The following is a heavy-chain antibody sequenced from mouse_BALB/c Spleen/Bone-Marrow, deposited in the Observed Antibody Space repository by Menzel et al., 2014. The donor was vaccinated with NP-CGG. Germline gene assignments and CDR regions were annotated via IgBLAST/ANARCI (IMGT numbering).Heavy chain of an antibody. D-gene: IGHD2-4*01. Sequence: EVQLQQSGTVLARPGASVKMSCKASGYSFTNYWTHWIKQRPGQGLEWVGAVYPGNSDARYNQKFKGKAKLTAVTSASIAYMELSSLTNEDSAVYYCSRDNYAFAYWGQGTLVTVSA. V-gene: IGHV1-5*01. J-gene: IGHJ3*01. CDR1: GYSFTNYW. CDR3: SRDNYAFAY. CDR2: VYPGNSDA.